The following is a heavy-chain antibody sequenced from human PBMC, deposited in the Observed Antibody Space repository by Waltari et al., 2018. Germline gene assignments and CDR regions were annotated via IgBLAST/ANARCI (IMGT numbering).Heavy chain of an antibody. Sequence: QVQLQQWGAGLLKPSETLSLTCAVYGGSFSGYYWSWIRQPPGKGLEWIGEINHSGSTNYHPSLKSLVTISVDTSKNQFSLKLSSVTAADTAVYYCARRDREIVGATTGAFDIWGQGTMVTVSS. J-gene: IGHJ3*02. CDR1: GGSFSGYY. V-gene: IGHV4-34*01. CDR2: INHSGST. CDR3: ARRDREIVGATTGAFDI. D-gene: IGHD1-26*01.